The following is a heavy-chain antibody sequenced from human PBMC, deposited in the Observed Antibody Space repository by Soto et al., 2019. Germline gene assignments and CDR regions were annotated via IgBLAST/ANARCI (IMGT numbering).Heavy chain of an antibody. D-gene: IGHD5-12*01. V-gene: IGHV3-21*01. J-gene: IGHJ4*02. CDR3: ARGWLRDPWMY. CDR1: GFIFSSYT. Sequence: EVQLVESGGGLVKPGGSLRLSCAASGFIFSSYTMNWVRQAPGKGLEWVSSISASSTYIYYADSLKGRFTITRDNAYNSLDLPMNSLGAEDTAVYYCARGWLRDPWMYWGQGTLVTVSS. CDR2: ISASSTYI.